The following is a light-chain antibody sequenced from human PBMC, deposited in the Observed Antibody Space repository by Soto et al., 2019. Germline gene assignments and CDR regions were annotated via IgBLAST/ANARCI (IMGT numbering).Light chain of an antibody. V-gene: IGKV3-20*01. CDR2: GTS. J-gene: IGKJ2*01. CDR3: HQYGSSPYT. Sequence: EIVLTQSPGTLSLSPGERATLSCRASQSVSNRFLAWYQQKPGQAPRLLVYGTSSRATGIPDRFSGTGSGTDFTLTISRLEPEAFAVYYCHQYGSSPYTFGLGTKLEIK. CDR1: QSVSNRF.